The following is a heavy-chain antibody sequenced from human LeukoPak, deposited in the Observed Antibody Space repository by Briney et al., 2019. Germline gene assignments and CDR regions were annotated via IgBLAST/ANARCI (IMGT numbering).Heavy chain of an antibody. CDR3: ASGYYYDSSGYYNWDY. CDR1: GFTFSSYG. D-gene: IGHD3-22*01. Sequence: GGSLRLSCAASGFTFSSYGMNWVCQAPGKGLEWVSFISSSSSYIYYADSVKGRFTISRDNAKNSLYLQMNSLRAEDTAVYYCASGYYYDSSGYYNWDYWGQGTLVTVSS. J-gene: IGHJ4*02. CDR2: ISSSSSYI. V-gene: IGHV3-21*01.